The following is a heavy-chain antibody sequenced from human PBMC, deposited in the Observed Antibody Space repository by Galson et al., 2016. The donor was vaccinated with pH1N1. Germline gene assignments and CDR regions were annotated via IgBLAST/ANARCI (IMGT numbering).Heavy chain of an antibody. V-gene: IGHV4-30-4*08. CDR2: IYYSGNT. J-gene: IGHJ4*02. CDR1: GASTNSGVYF. D-gene: IGHD3-9*01. CDR3: ARGRDYDILTGSSYYFDY. Sequence: TLSLTCSVSGASTNSGVYFWSWIRQPPGKGLEWIGYIYYSGNTFYNPSLKSRVTISLDTSKTQFSLKLSSVTATDTAIYYCARGRDYDILTGSSYYFDYWGQGTLVTVSS.